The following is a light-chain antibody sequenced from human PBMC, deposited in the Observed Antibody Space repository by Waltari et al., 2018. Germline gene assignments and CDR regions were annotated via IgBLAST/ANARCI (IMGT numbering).Light chain of an antibody. V-gene: IGLV1-44*01. CDR1: SSNIGSNT. CDR2: SNN. J-gene: IGLJ3*02. CDR3: AAWDDSLNGNWV. Sequence: QSVLTQPPSASGTPGQRVTISCSGSSSNIGSNTVNWYQQLPGTAPKLLIYSNNQRPSGAPDRFSVSKSGTSASLAISGLQSEDEADYYCAAWDDSLNGNWVFGGGTKLTVL.